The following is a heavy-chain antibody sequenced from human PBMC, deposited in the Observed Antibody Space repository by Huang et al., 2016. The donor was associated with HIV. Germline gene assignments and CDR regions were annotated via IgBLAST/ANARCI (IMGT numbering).Heavy chain of an antibody. CDR2: IYYTGRT. CDR1: GGSIRSSSYY. CDR3: ASLSRRYPELPYYFDY. D-gene: IGHD1-26*01. Sequence: QLQLQESGPGLVKPSETLSLTCTVSGGSIRSSSYYWGWVRQPPGKGLEWIGNIYYTGRTNYNPSLKSRVTISVDTSKNQFSLNLSSVTAAETAVYYCASLSRRYPELPYYFDYWGQGTLVSVSS. J-gene: IGHJ4*02. V-gene: IGHV4-39*01.